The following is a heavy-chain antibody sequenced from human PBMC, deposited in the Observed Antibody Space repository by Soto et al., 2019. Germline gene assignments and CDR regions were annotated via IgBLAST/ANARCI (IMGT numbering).Heavy chain of an antibody. D-gene: IGHD5-18*01. J-gene: IGHJ4*02. CDR2: INHSGST. V-gene: IGHV4-34*01. CDR1: GGSFSGYY. Sequence: PSETLSLTCAVYGGSFSGYYWSWIRQPPGKGLEWIGEINHSGSTNYNPSLKSRVTISVDTSKNQFSLKLSSVTAADTAVYYCARALLYGYGDHWDLFAFWAQGTSVPVSA. CDR3: ARALLYGYGDHWDLFAF.